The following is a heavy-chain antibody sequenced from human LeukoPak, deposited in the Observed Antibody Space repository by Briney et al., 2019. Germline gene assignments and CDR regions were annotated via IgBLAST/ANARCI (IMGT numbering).Heavy chain of an antibody. CDR3: AKTPRYCSGGSCYGGYFDY. CDR1: GFTFSSYA. D-gene: IGHD2-15*01. V-gene: IGHV3-23*01. CDR2: ISGSGGST. J-gene: IGHJ4*02. Sequence: GGSLRLSCAASGFTFSSYAMSWVRQAPGKGLEWVSAISGSGGSTYYADSVKGRFTISRDNSKNTLYLQMNSLRAEDTAVYYCAKTPRYCSGGSCYGGYFDYWGQGTLVTVSS.